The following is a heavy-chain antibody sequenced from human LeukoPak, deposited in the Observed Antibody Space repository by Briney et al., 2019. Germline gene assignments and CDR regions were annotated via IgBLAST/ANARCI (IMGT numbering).Heavy chain of an antibody. Sequence: GGSLSLSCAASGFTFSSYAMSWVRQAPGKGLEWVSAISGSGGSTYYADSVKGRFTISRDNSKNALYLQMNSLRAEDTAVYYCAKWFRFLEWSPDWFDPWGQGTLVTVSS. CDR3: AKWFRFLEWSPDWFDP. CDR1: GFTFSSYA. CDR2: ISGSGGST. V-gene: IGHV3-23*01. D-gene: IGHD3-3*01. J-gene: IGHJ5*02.